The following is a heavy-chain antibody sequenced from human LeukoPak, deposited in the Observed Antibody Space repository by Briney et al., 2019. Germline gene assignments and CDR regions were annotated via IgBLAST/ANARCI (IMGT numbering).Heavy chain of an antibody. D-gene: IGHD5-12*01. CDR2: ISAYNGNT. CDR1: GYTFTSYG. Sequence: GASVKVSCKASGYTFTSYGISWVRQAPGQGLEWMGWISAYNGNTNYAQKLQGRVTMTTDTSTSTAYMELRSLRSDDTAVYYCAREARYSGYDHLFDYWGQGTLVTVSS. V-gene: IGHV1-18*01. CDR3: AREARYSGYDHLFDY. J-gene: IGHJ4*02.